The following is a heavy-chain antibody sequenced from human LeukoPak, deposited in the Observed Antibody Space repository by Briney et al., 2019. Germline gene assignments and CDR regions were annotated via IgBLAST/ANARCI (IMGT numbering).Heavy chain of an antibody. CDR2: ISSIGGST. D-gene: IGHD2-2*01. V-gene: IGHV3-64*01. CDR1: GSTSGIYT. Sequence: GRSLRPSRSPSGSTSGIYTTQWVRPAPGKGRECVSAISSIGGSTTYTNSVKVRLTIPRDNSKNTLYLQMGSLRAADMAVYYCARGLRDAPRAAGLWGQGKMVTVSS. J-gene: IGHJ3*01. CDR3: ARGLRDAPRAAGL.